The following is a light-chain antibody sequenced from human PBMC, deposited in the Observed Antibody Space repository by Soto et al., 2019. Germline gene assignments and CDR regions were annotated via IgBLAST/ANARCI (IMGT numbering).Light chain of an antibody. CDR3: AAWDASLNGYV. V-gene: IGLV1-44*01. CDR1: SSNIGSKT. CDR2: SNY. Sequence: QSVLTQPPSASWTPGQRVNISCSGSSSNIGSKTVNWYQQLPGTAPKLLIYSNYQRPSGVPDRFSGSKSGTSASLAISGLQSEDEADYYCAAWDASLNGYVFGTGTKLTVL. J-gene: IGLJ1*01.